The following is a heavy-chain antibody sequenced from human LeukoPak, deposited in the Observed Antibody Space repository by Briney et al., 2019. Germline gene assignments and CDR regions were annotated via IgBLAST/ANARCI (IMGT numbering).Heavy chain of an antibody. J-gene: IGHJ4*02. V-gene: IGHV3-23*01. CDR2: SSDSGGST. CDR3: AKDDSITNYYDSSGYLFDY. CDR1: GFTFSSYA. Sequence: GGSLRLTCAASGFTFSSYAMSWVRQAPGKGLEWISASSDSGGSTYYADSVKGRFTISRDNSKNTLYLQMNSLRAEDTAVYYCAKDDSITNYYDSSGYLFDYWGQGTLVTVSS. D-gene: IGHD3-22*01.